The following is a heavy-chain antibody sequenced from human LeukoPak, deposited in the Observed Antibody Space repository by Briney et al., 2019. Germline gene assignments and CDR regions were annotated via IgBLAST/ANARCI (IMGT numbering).Heavy chain of an antibody. J-gene: IGHJ5*02. Sequence: GASVKVSCKASGFTFTSSAMQWVRQARGQRLEWIGWIVVGSGNTNYAQKFQERVTVTRDMSTSTAYMELSSLRSEDTAVYYCAAGYSGSYLDWFDPWGQGTLVTVSS. CDR2: IVVGSGNT. CDR1: GFTFTSSA. D-gene: IGHD1-26*01. V-gene: IGHV1-58*02. CDR3: AAGYSGSYLDWFDP.